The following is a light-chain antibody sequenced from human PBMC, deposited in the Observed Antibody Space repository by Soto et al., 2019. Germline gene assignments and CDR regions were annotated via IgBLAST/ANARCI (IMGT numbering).Light chain of an antibody. Sequence: DIQMTQSPSTLTASVGDSVTITCRASQSIGGWLAWYQQKPGKAPKVLIYDASILESGVPSRFSGSGSGTEFTLTITSLHPDDFATYYCQQYNHYLTWTFGQGTKVEIK. CDR2: DAS. J-gene: IGKJ1*01. CDR1: QSIGGW. CDR3: QQYNHYLTWT. V-gene: IGKV1-5*01.